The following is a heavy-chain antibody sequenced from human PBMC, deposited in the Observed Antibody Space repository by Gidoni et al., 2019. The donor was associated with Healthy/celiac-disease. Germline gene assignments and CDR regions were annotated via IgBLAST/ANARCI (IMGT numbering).Heavy chain of an antibody. Sequence: EVQLVESGGGLVQPGRSLRLSCAASGFTFDDYAMHWCRQAPGKGLEWVSGISWNSGSIGYADSVKGRFTISRDNAKNSLYLQMNSLRAEDTALYYCAKDAGPGYFDYWGQGTLVTVSS. V-gene: IGHV3-9*01. CDR1: GFTFDDYA. CDR2: ISWNSGSI. J-gene: IGHJ4*02. CDR3: AKDAGPGYFDY.